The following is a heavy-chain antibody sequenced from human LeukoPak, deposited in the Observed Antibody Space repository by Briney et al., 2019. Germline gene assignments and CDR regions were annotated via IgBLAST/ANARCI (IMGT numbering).Heavy chain of an antibody. Sequence: SETLSLTCAVSGGSVSGYYWSWIRQPPAKGLEWIGEINHSGSTNYNPSLNSRVTISVDTSKNQFSLKLSSVTAADTAVYYCARGVRLGGELLRFDYWGQGTLVTVSS. CDR2: INHSGST. V-gene: IGHV4-34*01. J-gene: IGHJ4*02. CDR1: GGSVSGYY. D-gene: IGHD1-26*01. CDR3: ARGVRLGGELLRFDY.